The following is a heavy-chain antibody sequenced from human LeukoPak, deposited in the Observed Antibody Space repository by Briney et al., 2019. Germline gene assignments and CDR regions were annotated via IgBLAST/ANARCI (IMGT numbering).Heavy chain of an antibody. Sequence: GESLRISCKGSGYSFTNYWINWVRQMPGKGLEWMGTIDPGDSYTNYSPSFQGHVTISADKSISTAYLQWSSLKASDTAMYYCARHPYYYGSGSYFPDYWGQGTLVIVSS. CDR1: GYSFTNYW. CDR3: ARHPYYYGSGSYFPDY. CDR2: IDPGDSYT. V-gene: IGHV5-10-1*01. D-gene: IGHD3-10*01. J-gene: IGHJ4*02.